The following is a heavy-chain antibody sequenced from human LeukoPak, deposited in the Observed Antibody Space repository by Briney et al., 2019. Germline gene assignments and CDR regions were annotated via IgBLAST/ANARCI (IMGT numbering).Heavy chain of an antibody. CDR2: ISSSSSYT. CDR1: GFTFSDYY. V-gene: IGHV3-11*06. D-gene: IGHD3-10*01. CDR3: ARDALWFGETTYYYGMDV. Sequence: PGGSLRLSCAASGFTFSDYYMSWIRQAPGKGLEWFSNISSSSSYTNYADSVKGRFTISRDNAKNSLYLQMNSLRAEDTAVYYCARDALWFGETTYYYGMDVWGKGTTVAVSS. J-gene: IGHJ6*04.